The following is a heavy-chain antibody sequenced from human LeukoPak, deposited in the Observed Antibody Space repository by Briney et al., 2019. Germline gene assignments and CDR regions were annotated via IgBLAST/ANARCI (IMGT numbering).Heavy chain of an antibody. CDR1: GFTFTTYS. V-gene: IGHV3-48*01. Sequence: GGSLRLSCAASGFTFTTYSMNWVRQAPGKGLEWVSYISGSSGSSTIYYADSVKGRFTISRDNAKNSLYLQMNSLRAEDTAVYYCARSSYDILTGYTFLDYWGQGTLVTVSS. J-gene: IGHJ4*02. D-gene: IGHD3-9*01. CDR2: ISGSSGSSTI. CDR3: ARSSYDILTGYTFLDY.